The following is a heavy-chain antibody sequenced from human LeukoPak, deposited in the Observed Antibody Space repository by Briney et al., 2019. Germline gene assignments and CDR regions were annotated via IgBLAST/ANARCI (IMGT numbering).Heavy chain of an antibody. CDR3: TRGTGGNY. D-gene: IGHD1-14*01. J-gene: IGHJ4*02. Sequence: PGRSLRLSCVGAAFTFGDYAMSGVRQAPGKGVEWVGFIRSKVHGGTTDYAASVKDRFTISRDDSKRIAYLKMHSLKTEDTAVYYCTRGTGGNYWGQGTLVTVSS. V-gene: IGHV3-49*04. CDR2: IRSKVHGGTT. CDR1: AFTFGDYA.